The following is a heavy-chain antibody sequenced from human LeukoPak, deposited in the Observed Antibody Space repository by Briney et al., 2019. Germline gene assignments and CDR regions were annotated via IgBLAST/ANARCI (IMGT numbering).Heavy chain of an antibody. CDR1: GYTFTSYD. Sequence: KPGASVKVSCKASGYTFTSYDINWVRQATGQGLEWMGWMNPNSGSTSYAQKFQGRVTMTRDTSTSTVYMELSSLRSEDTAVYYCARELGDRGCSSTSCPEYFDYWGQGTLVTVSS. CDR2: MNPNSGST. V-gene: IGHV1-8*01. D-gene: IGHD2-2*01. CDR3: ARELGDRGCSSTSCPEYFDY. J-gene: IGHJ4*02.